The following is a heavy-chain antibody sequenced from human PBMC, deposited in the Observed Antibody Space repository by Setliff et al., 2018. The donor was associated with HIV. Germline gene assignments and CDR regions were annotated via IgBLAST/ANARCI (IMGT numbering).Heavy chain of an antibody. CDR3: TRDHRFVDRYPDW. V-gene: IGHV3-48*01. CDR2: ISSSYHL. Sequence: GGSLRLSCTASGFSFSDTFNGYGLTWVRQAPGKGLEWVATISSSYHLFYAASVKGRFTISRDDSKSIAYLQMSSLKIEDTAVYYCTRDHRFVDRYPDWWGQGTLVTVSS. J-gene: IGHJ4*02. CDR1: GFSFSDTF. D-gene: IGHD3-9*01.